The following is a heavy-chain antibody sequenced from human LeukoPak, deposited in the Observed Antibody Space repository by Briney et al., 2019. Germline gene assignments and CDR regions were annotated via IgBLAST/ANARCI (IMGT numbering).Heavy chain of an antibody. CDR1: GFTFSSYA. CDR2: ISYDGSGK. J-gene: IGHJ4*02. D-gene: IGHD5-12*01. Sequence: GGSLRLSCAASGFTFSSYAMHWVRQAPGKGLEWVSAISYDGSGKHYADSVKGPFTISTHNSKNTLYLQINSLSPEHTPVYYCEVDIVATTVFDSWGQGILVTVSS. CDR3: EVDIVATTVFDS. V-gene: IGHV3-30-3*01.